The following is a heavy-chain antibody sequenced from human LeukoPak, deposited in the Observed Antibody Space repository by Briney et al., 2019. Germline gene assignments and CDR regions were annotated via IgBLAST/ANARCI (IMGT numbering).Heavy chain of an antibody. Sequence: PGGSLRLSCAASGFTFSSYSMNWVRQAPGKGLEWVSSISSSSSYIYYADSVKGRFTISRDNAKNSLYLQMNSLRAEDTAVYYCAKDPENYYGSGSTFDYWGQGTLVTVSS. J-gene: IGHJ4*02. CDR3: AKDPENYYGSGSTFDY. D-gene: IGHD3-10*01. CDR1: GFTFSSYS. CDR2: ISSSSSYI. V-gene: IGHV3-21*04.